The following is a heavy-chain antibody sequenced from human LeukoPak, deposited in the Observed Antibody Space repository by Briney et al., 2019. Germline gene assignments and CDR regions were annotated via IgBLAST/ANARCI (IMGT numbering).Heavy chain of an antibody. Sequence: PSETLSLTCTVSGGSISSSSYYWGWIRQPPGKGLEWIGSIYYSGSTYYNPSLKSRVTISVDTSKNQFSLKLSSVTAADTAVYYCARAPRDDFWSGYPTYYYYYMDVWGKGTTVTVSS. CDR1: GGSISSSSYY. CDR3: ARAPRDDFWSGYPTYYYYYMDV. CDR2: IYYSGST. D-gene: IGHD3-3*01. V-gene: IGHV4-39*07. J-gene: IGHJ6*03.